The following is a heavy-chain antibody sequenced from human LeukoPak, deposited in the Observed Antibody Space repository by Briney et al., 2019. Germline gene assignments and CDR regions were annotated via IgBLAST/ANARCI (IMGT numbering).Heavy chain of an antibody. CDR2: IKEDGSEK. J-gene: IGHJ6*03. CDR1: GFTFSSYW. CDR3: ARGRIGYYYYMDV. D-gene: IGHD2-21*01. V-gene: IGHV3-7*01. Sequence: PGGSLRLSCAASGFTFSSYWMSWVRQAPGKGLEWVANIKEDGSEKYYVDSVKGRFTISRDNAKNSLYLQMNSLRAEDTAVYYCARGRIGYYYYMDVWGKGTTVTVSS.